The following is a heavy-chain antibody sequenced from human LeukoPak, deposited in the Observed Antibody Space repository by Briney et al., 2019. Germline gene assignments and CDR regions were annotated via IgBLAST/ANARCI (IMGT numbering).Heavy chain of an antibody. CDR3: TTDTWYSAGH. CDR1: GFPFSSYW. V-gene: IGHV3-7*03. CDR2: IKQDGSKK. D-gene: IGHD2-15*01. Sequence: GGSLRLSCVASGFPFSSYWMTWVRQAPGKGLEWVVNIKQDGSKKSYVDSVKGRFTISRDNAKNSLFLQMNSLRAEDTAIYYCTTDTWYSAGHWGQGTLVTVSS. J-gene: IGHJ4*02.